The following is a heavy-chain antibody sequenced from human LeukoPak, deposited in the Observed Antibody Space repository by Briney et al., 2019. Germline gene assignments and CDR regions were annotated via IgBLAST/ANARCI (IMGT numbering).Heavy chain of an antibody. CDR1: GYTFTSYA. Sequence: RASVKVSCKASGYTFTSYAITWVRQAPGQGLEWMGWISAYNGNTNYAQNLQGRVTMTRDTSISTAYMELSRLRSDDTAVYYCARDGTSYIVPAAPVGWFDPWGQGTLVTVSS. CDR3: ARDGTSYIVPAAPVGWFDP. V-gene: IGHV1-18*01. CDR2: ISAYNGNT. J-gene: IGHJ5*02. D-gene: IGHD2-2*01.